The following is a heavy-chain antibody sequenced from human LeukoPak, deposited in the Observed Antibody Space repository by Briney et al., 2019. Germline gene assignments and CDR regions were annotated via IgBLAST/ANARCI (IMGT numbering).Heavy chain of an antibody. CDR2: INHSGST. CDR3: ARRPMIGPHQH. Sequence: GSLRLSCAASGFTFSSYGMHWVRQAPGKGLEWIGEINHSGSTNYNPSLKSRVTISVDTSKNQFSLKLSSVTAADTAVYYCARRPMIGPHQHWGQGTLVTVSS. V-gene: IGHV4-34*01. CDR1: GFTFSSYG. D-gene: IGHD3-22*01. J-gene: IGHJ1*01.